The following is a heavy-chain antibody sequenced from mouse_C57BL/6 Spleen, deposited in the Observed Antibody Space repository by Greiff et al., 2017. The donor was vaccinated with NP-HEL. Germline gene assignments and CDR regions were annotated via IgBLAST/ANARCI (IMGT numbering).Heavy chain of an antibody. CDR2: INPNNGGT. CDR3: ARRVYFYGSSLGY. Sequence: EVKLQQSGPELVKPGASVKIPCKASGYTFTDYNMDWVKQSHGKSLEWIGDINPNNGGTIYNQKFKGKATLTVDKSSSTAYMELRSLTSEDTAVYYCARRVYFYGSSLGYWGQGTTLTVSS. CDR1: GYTFTDYN. J-gene: IGHJ2*01. V-gene: IGHV1-18*01. D-gene: IGHD1-1*01.